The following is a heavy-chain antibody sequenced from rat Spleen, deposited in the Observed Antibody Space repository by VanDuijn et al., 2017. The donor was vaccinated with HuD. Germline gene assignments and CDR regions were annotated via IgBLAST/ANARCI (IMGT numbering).Heavy chain of an antibody. CDR3: TRAMYTTDYYYAKGYYVMDA. V-gene: IGHV5-31*01. CDR2: ITNASGRT. D-gene: IGHD1-6*01. CDR1: GFTFNNYW. J-gene: IGHJ4*01. Sequence: EVQLVESGGGLVQPGGSLKLSCVASGFTFNNYWMTWIRQAPGKGLEWVASITNASGRTYYPDSVKGRFTISRDNAKSTLYLQMNILMSEDTATYYCTRAMYTTDYYYAKGYYVMDAWGQGASVTVSS.